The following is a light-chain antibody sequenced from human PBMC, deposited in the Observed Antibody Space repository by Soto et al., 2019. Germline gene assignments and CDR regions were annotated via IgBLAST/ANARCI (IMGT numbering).Light chain of an antibody. CDR3: SSYTSSTFYV. J-gene: IGLJ1*01. V-gene: IGLV1-40*01. CDR1: TSNIGAPYD. Sequence: LTQPPSVSGAPGQRVSISCTGSTSNIGAPYDVHWYQHLPGTAPKLLIYEVSNRPSGVSNRSSGSKSGNTASLTISGLQAEDEADYYCSSYTSSTFYVFGTGTKVTVL. CDR2: EVS.